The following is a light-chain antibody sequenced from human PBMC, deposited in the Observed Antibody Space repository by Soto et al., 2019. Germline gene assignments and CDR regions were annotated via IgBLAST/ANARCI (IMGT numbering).Light chain of an antibody. CDR1: QSVSRN. CDR3: QQYKNWPYT. CDR2: AAS. V-gene: IGKV3-15*01. Sequence: EIVMTQSPATLSVSPGERATLSCRASQSVSRNLAWYQQKPGQAPRLLIYAASTRATGIPARFSGSGSGTDFTLTISSLQSEDFADYYCQQYKNWPYTFGQGTKLEIK. J-gene: IGKJ2*01.